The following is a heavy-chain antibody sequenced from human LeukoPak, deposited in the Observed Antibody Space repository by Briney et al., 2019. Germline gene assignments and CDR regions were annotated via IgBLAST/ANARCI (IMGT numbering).Heavy chain of an antibody. CDR1: GISFSTSG. Sequence: QAGGSLRLSCVASGISFSTSGMHWVRQAPGKGLEWVAMIWSDASNEYYADSVKGRFTISRDNSKNTLYLQVSSLRTEDTAVYFCAKDNRGYFDFWGQGTLVTVSS. V-gene: IGHV3-30*02. J-gene: IGHJ4*02. D-gene: IGHD3-16*01. CDR3: AKDNRGYFDF. CDR2: IWSDASNE.